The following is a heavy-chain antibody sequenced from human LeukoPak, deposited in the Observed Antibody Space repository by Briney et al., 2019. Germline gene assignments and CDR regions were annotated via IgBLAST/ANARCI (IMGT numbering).Heavy chain of an antibody. V-gene: IGHV1-46*01. CDR3: ARALARFGYAYYYYYMDV. CDR1: GYTFTSYY. CDR2: INPSGGST. Sequence: ASVKVSCKASGYTFTSYYMHWVRQAPGQGLEWMGIINPSGGSTSYAQKFQGRVTMTRDTSTSTGYMELRSLRSDDTAVYYCARALARFGYAYYYYYMDVWGKGTTVTISS. J-gene: IGHJ6*03. D-gene: IGHD3-10*01.